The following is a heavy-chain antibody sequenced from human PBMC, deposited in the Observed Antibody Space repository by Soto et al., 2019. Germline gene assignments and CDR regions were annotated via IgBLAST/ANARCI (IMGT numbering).Heavy chain of an antibody. Sequence: QVQLVQSGDEVKKHGASVKVSCQASGYIFNNYGVSWVRQAPGQGLEWMGWISVYNGNTNYAQKVQDRVTVTADTSTSTVFMELRILTSDDTAIYYCARDGSIFELPIAGGAFDVWGQGTVVTFSS. J-gene: IGHJ3*01. D-gene: IGHD3-3*01. CDR1: GYIFNNYG. CDR2: ISVYNGNT. V-gene: IGHV1-18*01. CDR3: ARDGSIFELPIAGGAFDV.